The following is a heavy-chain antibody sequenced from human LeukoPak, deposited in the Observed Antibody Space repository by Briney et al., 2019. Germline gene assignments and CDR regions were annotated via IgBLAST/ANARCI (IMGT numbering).Heavy chain of an antibody. D-gene: IGHD6-13*01. CDR1: GFTFSSYA. CDR2: ISGSGGST. J-gene: IGHJ4*02. V-gene: IGHV3-23*01. Sequence: GGPLRLFCAASGFTFSSYAMSWVRQAPGKGLEWVSAISGSGGSTYYADSVKGRFTISRDNSKNTLYLQMNSLRAEDTAVYYCAKEGYSSSWSLWGQGTLVTVSS. CDR3: AKEGYSSSWSL.